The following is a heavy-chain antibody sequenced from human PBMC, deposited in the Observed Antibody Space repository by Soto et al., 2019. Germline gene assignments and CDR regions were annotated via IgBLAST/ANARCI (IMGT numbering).Heavy chain of an antibody. J-gene: IGHJ4*02. D-gene: IGHD3-16*01. V-gene: IGHV1-18*01. CDR2: ISGFNGNT. CDR3: ARIGVSSGHESPDFDS. CDR1: GGTFDVYG. Sequence: SCKVCWRAAGGTFDVYGGSWVRQTPGQGLEWMGWISGFNGNTNYAADLQGRVTMTTDTSTSTAYMELRGLRSDDTAVYYCARIGVSSGHESPDFDSWGQGTLVTVSS.